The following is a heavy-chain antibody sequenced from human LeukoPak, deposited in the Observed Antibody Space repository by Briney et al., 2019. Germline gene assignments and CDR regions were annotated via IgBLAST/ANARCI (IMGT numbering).Heavy chain of an antibody. CDR2: ISYDGSNK. V-gene: IGHV3-30-3*01. CDR1: GFTFSSYA. Sequence: GRSLRLSCAASGFTFSSYAMHWVRQAPGKGLEWVAVISYDGSNKYYADSVKGRFTISRDNSKNTLYLQMNSLRAEDTAVYYCAKDTRTGYSSSWYGEYYFDYWGQGTLVTVSS. D-gene: IGHD6-13*01. CDR3: AKDTRTGYSSSWYGEYYFDY. J-gene: IGHJ4*02.